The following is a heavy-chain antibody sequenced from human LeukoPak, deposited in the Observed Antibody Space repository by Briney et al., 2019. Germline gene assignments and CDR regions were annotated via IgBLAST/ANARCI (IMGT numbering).Heavy chain of an antibody. D-gene: IGHD6-19*01. V-gene: IGHV1-18*01. J-gene: IGHJ4*02. CDR1: GYTFNHHG. CDR2: ISCYNGDT. Sequence: ASVKVSCKASGYTFNHHGISWVRQATGQGLEWMGWISCYNGDTNNAQNLQGRNTRSTDTSTSTAYMELTGLRSDDTAVYYCVRDPTNTSGRYAYFDYWGQGTLVTVSS. CDR3: VRDPTNTSGRYAYFDY.